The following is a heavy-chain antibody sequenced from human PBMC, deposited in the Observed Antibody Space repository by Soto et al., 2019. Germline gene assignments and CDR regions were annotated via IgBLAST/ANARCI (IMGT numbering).Heavy chain of an antibody. V-gene: IGHV4-39*01. Sequence: QLQLQESGPALVKPSETLSLTCTVSGGSITSSSSSWGWIRHPPGKGLEWLGIISYSGRTYYSPSLKRRVTISVDASKNVFSMTLSSVAAADTAVYYCARTYVTDVVVVPASKDSMDVWGKGTTVTVSS. CDR2: ISYSGRT. D-gene: IGHD2-2*01. CDR1: GGSITSSSSS. J-gene: IGHJ6*03. CDR3: ARTYVTDVVVVPASKDSMDV.